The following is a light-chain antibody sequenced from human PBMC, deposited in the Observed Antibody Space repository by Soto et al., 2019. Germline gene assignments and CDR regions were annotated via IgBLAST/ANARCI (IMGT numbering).Light chain of an antibody. Sequence: QAVVTQPPSVSGAPGQRVTISCTGSSSNIGAGYDVHWYQQLPGTAPKLLIYGNSNRPSGVPDRFSGSKSGTSASLAITGLQAEDESYYYCQSYASSLSGPVVFGGGTKLTVL. V-gene: IGLV1-40*01. J-gene: IGLJ2*01. CDR3: QSYASSLSGPVV. CDR2: GNS. CDR1: SSNIGAGYD.